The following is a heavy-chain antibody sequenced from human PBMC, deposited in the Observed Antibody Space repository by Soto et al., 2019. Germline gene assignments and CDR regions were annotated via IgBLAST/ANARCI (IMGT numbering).Heavy chain of an antibody. D-gene: IGHD5-18*01. Sequence: QLQLQESGPGLVKPSETLSLTCTVSGGSISSSSYYWGWIRQPPGKGLEWIGSIYYSGSTYYNPSLKRRGTISVDTSKTQFSLKLSSVTAADTAVYYCATHTRIQLWEYNWFDPWGQGTLVTASS. CDR3: ATHTRIQLWEYNWFDP. CDR2: IYYSGST. V-gene: IGHV4-39*01. J-gene: IGHJ5*02. CDR1: GGSISSSSYY.